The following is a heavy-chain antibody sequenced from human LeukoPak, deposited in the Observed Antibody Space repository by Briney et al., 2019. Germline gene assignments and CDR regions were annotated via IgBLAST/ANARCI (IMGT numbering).Heavy chain of an antibody. CDR3: AQADRMGYYNY. CDR1: GGSISSYY. V-gene: IGHV4-59*12. Sequence: SETLSLTCTVSGGSISSYYWSWLRQPPGKGLEWIGYIYYSGSTNYNPSLKSRVTISVDTSKNQFSLQLNSVTPEDTAVYYCAQADRMGYYNYWGQGTLVTVSS. CDR2: IYYSGST. J-gene: IGHJ4*02. D-gene: IGHD3-3*01.